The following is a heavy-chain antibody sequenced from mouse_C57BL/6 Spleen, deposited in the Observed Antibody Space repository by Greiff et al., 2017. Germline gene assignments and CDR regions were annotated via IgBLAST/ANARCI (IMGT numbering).Heavy chain of an antibody. CDR3: ARQKLGGNAMDY. CDR2: IYPGSGNT. V-gene: IGHV1-76*01. J-gene: IGHJ4*01. Sequence: VKLMESGAELVRPGASVKLSCKASGYTFTDYYINWVKQRPGQGLEWIARIYPGSGNTYYNEKFKGKATLTAEKSSSTAYMQLSSLTSEDSAVYFGARQKLGGNAMDYWGQGTSVTVSS. D-gene: IGHD4-1*01. CDR1: GYTFTDYY.